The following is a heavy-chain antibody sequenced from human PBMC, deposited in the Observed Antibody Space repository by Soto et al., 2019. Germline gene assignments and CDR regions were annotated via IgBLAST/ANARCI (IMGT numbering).Heavy chain of an antibody. D-gene: IGHD2-15*01. V-gene: IGHV1-2*02. J-gene: IGHJ4*02. Sequence: VASVKVSCKPSGYTFTAYYIHWVRQAPGQGLEWMGWVDPNSGGTRDAQNFQGRVTMTRDTSTSTVYMELNWLRSDDTALYYCARVNYCPLDYWAKRRKVTVSA. CDR3: ARVNYCPLDY. CDR1: GYTFTAYY. CDR2: VDPNSGGT.